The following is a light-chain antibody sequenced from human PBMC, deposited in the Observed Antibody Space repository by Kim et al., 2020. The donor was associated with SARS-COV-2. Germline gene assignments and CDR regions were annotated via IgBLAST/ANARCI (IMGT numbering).Light chain of an antibody. CDR2: GAS. J-gene: IGKJ2*01. CDR3: QQYNNWPYT. CDR1: QSVSSN. Sequence: EIVMTQSPATLSVSPGERATLSCRASQSVSSNLAWYQQKPGHAPRLLIYGASTRATGIPARFSGSGSGTEFTLTISSLQSEDFAVYYCQQYNNWPYTFGQGTKVDIK. V-gene: IGKV3-15*01.